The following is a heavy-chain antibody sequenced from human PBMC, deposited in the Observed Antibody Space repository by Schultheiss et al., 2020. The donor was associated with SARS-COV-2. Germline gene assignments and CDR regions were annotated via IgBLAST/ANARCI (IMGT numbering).Heavy chain of an antibody. CDR3: AREILTTVPRGGMDV. CDR1: GFTFSTYA. J-gene: IGHJ6*02. Sequence: GGSLRLSCAASGFTFSTYAMHWVRQAPGKGLEYVSAISSNGVTTYYVDSVKGRFTISRDNSKNTLFLQMGGLRVEDMAVYYCAREILTTVPRGGMDVWGQGTTVTVSS. CDR2: ISSNGVTT. D-gene: IGHD4-17*01. V-gene: IGHV3-64*02.